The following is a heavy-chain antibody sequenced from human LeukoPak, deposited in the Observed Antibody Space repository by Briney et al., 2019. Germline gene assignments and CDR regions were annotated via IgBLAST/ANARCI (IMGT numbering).Heavy chain of an antibody. CDR3: ARARTMVRGAATSFDY. Sequence: GESLKISCKGSGYNFTSYWIGWVRQLPGKGLEWMGIIYPGDSDTRYSPSLQGQVTISADKSISTAYLQWSSLKASDTAMYYCARARTMVRGAATSFDYWGQGTLVTVSS. V-gene: IGHV5-51*01. CDR1: GYNFTSYW. CDR2: IYPGDSDT. D-gene: IGHD3-10*01. J-gene: IGHJ4*02.